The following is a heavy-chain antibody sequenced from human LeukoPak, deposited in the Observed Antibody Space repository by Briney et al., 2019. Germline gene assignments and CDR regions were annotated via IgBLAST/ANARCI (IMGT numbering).Heavy chain of an antibody. Sequence: SETLSLTCTVSGGSFSGYYWGWIRQPPGKGLEWIGSIYYSGSTYYNPSLKSRVTISVDTSKNQFSLKLSSVTAADTAVYYCARRQQWLQSFDYWGQGTLVTVSS. D-gene: IGHD6-19*01. CDR1: GGSFSGYY. CDR3: ARRQQWLQSFDY. CDR2: IYYSGST. J-gene: IGHJ4*02. V-gene: IGHV4-39*01.